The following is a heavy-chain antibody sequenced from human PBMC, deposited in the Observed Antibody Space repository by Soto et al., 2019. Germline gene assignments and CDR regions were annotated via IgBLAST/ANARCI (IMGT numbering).Heavy chain of an antibody. CDR2: IIPLLGIA. Sequence: QVQLVQSGAAVKKPGSSVKVSCKASGGTFSSYTIYWVRQAPGQGLEWMGRIIPLLGIANYAQKFQGRVTITADKSTSTAYMALSSLRSEDTAVYYCARDRGDYGDFNWGQGTLVTVSS. V-gene: IGHV1-69*08. D-gene: IGHD4-17*01. J-gene: IGHJ4*02. CDR3: ARDRGDYGDFN. CDR1: GGTFSSYT.